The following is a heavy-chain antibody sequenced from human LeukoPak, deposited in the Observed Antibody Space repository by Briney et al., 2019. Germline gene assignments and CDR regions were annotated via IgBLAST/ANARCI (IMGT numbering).Heavy chain of an antibody. CDR3: ARGLQVGATTHDAFDI. J-gene: IGHJ3*02. Sequence: GGSLRLSCAASGFTFSSYSMNWVRQAPGKGLEWVSYISSSSSTIYYADSVKGRFTISGDNAKNSLYLQMNSLRAEDTAVYYCARGLQVGATTHDAFDIWGQGTMVTVSS. CDR2: ISSSSSTI. V-gene: IGHV3-48*01. CDR1: GFTFSSYS. D-gene: IGHD1-26*01.